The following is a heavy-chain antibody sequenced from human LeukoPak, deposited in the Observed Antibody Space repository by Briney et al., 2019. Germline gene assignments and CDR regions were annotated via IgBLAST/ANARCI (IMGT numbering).Heavy chain of an antibody. CDR3: ASDLDPSPFDY. V-gene: IGHV3-74*01. CDR1: GFTFSSYW. J-gene: IGHJ4*02. CDR2: INSGGSHT. Sequence: GGSLRLSCAASGFTFSSYWMHWVRQAPGKEPVWVSRINSGGSHTNYADSVKGRFTISRDNAKNTLYLQMNSLRVEDTAVYYCASDLDPSPFDYWGQGTLVTVSS.